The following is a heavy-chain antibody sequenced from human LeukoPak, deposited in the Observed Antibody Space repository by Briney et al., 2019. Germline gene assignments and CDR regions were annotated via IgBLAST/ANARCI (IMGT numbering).Heavy chain of an antibody. Sequence: GGSLRLSCAASGFTFDDYAMHWVRQAPGKGLEWVSGISWNSGSIGYADSVKGRFTISRDNSKNTLYLQMNSLRAEDTAVYYCAKGKGYGDYVLFQHWGQGTLVTVSS. J-gene: IGHJ1*01. CDR3: AKGKGYGDYVLFQH. CDR2: ISWNSGSI. D-gene: IGHD4-17*01. CDR1: GFTFDDYA. V-gene: IGHV3-9*01.